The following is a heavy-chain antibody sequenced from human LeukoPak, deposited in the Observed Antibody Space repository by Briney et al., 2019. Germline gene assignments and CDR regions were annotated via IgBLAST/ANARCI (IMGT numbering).Heavy chain of an antibody. D-gene: IGHD6-13*01. V-gene: IGHV6-1*01. J-gene: IGHJ4*02. CDR1: GDGNSVSGKSVA. Sequence: SQTLSLTCAISGDGNSVSGKSVAWNWIRQSPSRGLEGRGRTIYRSKWFNECAVSVRGRMTIDPDTSKNQFSLHLNSVTPEDTAVYYCARQRYSSSWYFDHWGQGSLVTVSS. CDR3: ARQRYSSSWYFDH. CDR2: TIYRSKWFN.